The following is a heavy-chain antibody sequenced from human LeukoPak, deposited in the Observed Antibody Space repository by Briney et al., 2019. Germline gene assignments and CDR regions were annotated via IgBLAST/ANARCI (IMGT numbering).Heavy chain of an antibody. CDR1: GYTFTGYY. CDR2: INPNSGGT. D-gene: IGHD2-15*01. V-gene: IGHV1-2*02. Sequence: ASVKVSCKASGYTFTGYYMHWVRQAPGQGLEWMGWINPNSGGTNYAQKFQGRVAMTRDTSISTAYMELSRLRSDDTAVYYCARGRAGGVVVAAAYFGYWGQGTLVTVSS. CDR3: ARGRAGGVVVAAAYFGY. J-gene: IGHJ4*02.